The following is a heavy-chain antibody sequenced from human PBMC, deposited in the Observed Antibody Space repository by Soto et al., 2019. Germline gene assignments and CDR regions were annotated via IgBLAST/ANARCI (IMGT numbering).Heavy chain of an antibody. CDR2: INPSGGST. D-gene: IGHD3-22*01. Sequence: ASVKVSCKASGYTFTSYYMHWVRQAPGQGLEWMGIINPSGGSTSYAQKFQGRVTMTRDTSTSTVYMELSSLRSEDTAVYYCARDGGYYYDSSGSHAFDIRGQGTMVTVSS. J-gene: IGHJ3*02. CDR3: ARDGGYYYDSSGSHAFDI. V-gene: IGHV1-46*01. CDR1: GYTFTSYY.